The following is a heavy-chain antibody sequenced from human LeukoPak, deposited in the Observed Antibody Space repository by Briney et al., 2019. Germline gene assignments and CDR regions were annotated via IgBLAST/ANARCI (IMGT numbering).Heavy chain of an antibody. J-gene: IGHJ4*02. Sequence: SETLSLTCAVYGGSFSGYYWSWIRQPPGEGLEWIGEINHSGSTNYNPSLKSRVTISVDTSKNQFSLKLSSVTAADTAVYYCARLQEDSSGCYYFDYWGQGTLVTVSS. CDR1: GGSFSGYY. CDR3: ARLQEDSSGCYYFDY. CDR2: INHSGST. V-gene: IGHV4-34*01. D-gene: IGHD3-22*01.